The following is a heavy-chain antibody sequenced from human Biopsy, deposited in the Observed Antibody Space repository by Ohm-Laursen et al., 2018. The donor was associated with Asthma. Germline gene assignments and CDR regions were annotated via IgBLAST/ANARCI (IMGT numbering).Heavy chain of an antibody. V-gene: IGHV4-39*07. Sequence: SETLSLTCTVSGGSITSSSYYWSWIRQTPGKGLEWLGDTHHSGNTNYNPSLSSRLTLSVDTSKNQFSPRLTSVTAADTAVYYCARGSSSRLSQWELLVSGGKRAHSYYGMDVWGQGTTVTVSS. D-gene: IGHD1-26*01. CDR3: ARGSSSRLSQWELLVSGGKRAHSYYGMDV. J-gene: IGHJ6*02. CDR1: GGSITSSSYY. CDR2: THHSGNT.